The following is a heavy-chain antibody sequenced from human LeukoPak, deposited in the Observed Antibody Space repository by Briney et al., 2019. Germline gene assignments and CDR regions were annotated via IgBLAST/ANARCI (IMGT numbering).Heavy chain of an antibody. V-gene: IGHV4-30-4*01. CDR2: IYYSGST. CDR3: ARDQETRGTGFDY. CDR1: GGSISSGDYY. D-gene: IGHD3/OR15-3a*01. Sequence: SETLSLTCTVSGGSISSGDYYWSWIRQPPGKGLEWIGYIYYSGSTYYNPSLKSRVTISVDTSKNQFSLKLSSVTAADTAVYYCARDQETRGTGFDYWGQGTLVTVSS. J-gene: IGHJ4*02.